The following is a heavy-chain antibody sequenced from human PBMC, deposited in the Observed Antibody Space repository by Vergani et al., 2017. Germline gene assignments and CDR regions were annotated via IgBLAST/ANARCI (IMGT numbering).Heavy chain of an antibody. CDR3: ARSLVAGKGGY. CDR1: GFTFSSYS. D-gene: IGHD6-19*01. CDR2: ISTTSDTI. Sequence: VHLVESGGGVVQPGGSLRLSCAASGFTFSSYSMNWVRQAPGKGLEWISYISTTSDTIYYADSVRGRFTISRDNAKNSLYLEMNSLRVEDTAVYFCARSLVAGKGGYWGQGTRVAVSS. V-gene: IGHV3-48*01. J-gene: IGHJ4*02.